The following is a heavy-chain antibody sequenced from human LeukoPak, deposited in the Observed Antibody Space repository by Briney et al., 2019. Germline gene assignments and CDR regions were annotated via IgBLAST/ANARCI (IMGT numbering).Heavy chain of an antibody. D-gene: IGHD6-6*01. CDR3: ASSIAARPYWFDP. CDR2: IYYSGST. V-gene: IGHV4-59*08. J-gene: IGHJ5*02. Sequence: SETLSLTGTVSGGSISSYYWSWIRQPPGKGLEWIGYIYYSGSTNYNPSLKSRVTISVDTSKNQFSLKLSSVTAADTAVYYCASSIAARPYWFDPWGQGTLVTVSS. CDR1: GGSISSYY.